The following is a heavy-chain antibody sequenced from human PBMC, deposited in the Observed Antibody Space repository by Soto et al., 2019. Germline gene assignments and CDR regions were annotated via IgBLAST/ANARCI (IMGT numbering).Heavy chain of an antibody. Sequence: EVQLVESGGGLVKPGGSLRLSCAASGFTFSSYSMNWVRQAPGKGLEWVSSISSSSSYIYYADSVKGRFTISRDNAKNSLYLQMNSRRAGDTAVYYCARVIRYDSSGLHGDWFDPWGQGTLVTVSS. CDR2: ISSSSSYI. CDR3: ARVIRYDSSGLHGDWFDP. D-gene: IGHD3-22*01. CDR1: GFTFSSYS. J-gene: IGHJ5*02. V-gene: IGHV3-21*01.